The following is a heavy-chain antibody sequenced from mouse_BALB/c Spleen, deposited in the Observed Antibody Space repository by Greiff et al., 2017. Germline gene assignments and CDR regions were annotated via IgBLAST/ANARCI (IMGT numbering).Heavy chain of an antibody. Sequence: EVKLVESGPGLVKPSQSLSLTCTVTGYSITSDYAWNWIRQFPGNKLEWMGYISYSGSTSYNPSLKSRISITRDTSKNQFFLQLNSVTTEDTATYYCARRGTGGAWFAYWGQGTLVTVSA. V-gene: IGHV3-2*02. CDR3: ARRGTGGAWFAY. J-gene: IGHJ3*01. D-gene: IGHD3-3*01. CDR2: ISYSGST. CDR1: GYSITSDYA.